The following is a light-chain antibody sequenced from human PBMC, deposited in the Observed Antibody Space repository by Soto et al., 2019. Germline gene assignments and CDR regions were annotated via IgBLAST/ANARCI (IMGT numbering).Light chain of an antibody. Sequence: QSALNQPASVSGSPGQSITISCTGTSSDVGGYNYVSWYQHHPGKAPKLIIYDVTNRPSGVSNPFSGSKSGNTASLTISGLQPEDEADYYCSSYTTSNTRQIVFGTGTKVTVL. CDR3: SSYTTSNTRQIV. J-gene: IGLJ1*01. CDR2: DVT. V-gene: IGLV2-14*03. CDR1: SSDVGGYNY.